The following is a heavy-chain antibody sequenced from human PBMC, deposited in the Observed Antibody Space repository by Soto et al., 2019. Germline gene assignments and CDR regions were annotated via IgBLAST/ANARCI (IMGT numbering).Heavy chain of an antibody. CDR3: ARAFGYSYIYYFDY. CDR1: GYTFTNYY. D-gene: IGHD5-18*01. Sequence: GASVKVSCKASGYTFTNYYIHCVRQAPGQGLEWMGWINPDSGATKYAQKFQDTVTMTRDTSISTAYMELSRMSSDDTAVYYCARAFGYSYIYYFDYWGQGTLVTVSS. CDR2: INPDSGAT. V-gene: IGHV1-2*02. J-gene: IGHJ4*02.